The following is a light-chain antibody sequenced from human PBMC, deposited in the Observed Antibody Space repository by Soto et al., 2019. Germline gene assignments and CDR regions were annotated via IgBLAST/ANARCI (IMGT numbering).Light chain of an antibody. CDR3: QQRNSCPIT. J-gene: IGKJ5*01. CDR1: QNVSSY. V-gene: IGKV3-11*01. Sequence: EIVLTQSPATLSLSPGERATLSCRASQNVSSYLIWYQQKPGQAPRLLISDASTRATGIPTRFSGSGSGTDFTLTISSLEPEDFAVYYCQQRNSCPITFGQGTRLEIK. CDR2: DAS.